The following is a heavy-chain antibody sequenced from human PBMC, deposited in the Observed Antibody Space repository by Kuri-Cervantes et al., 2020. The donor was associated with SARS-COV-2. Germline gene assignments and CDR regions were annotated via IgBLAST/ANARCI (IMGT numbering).Heavy chain of an antibody. V-gene: IGHV1-18*01. CDR1: GGTFSSYA. CDR3: ARHLVVVGDAFDI. J-gene: IGHJ3*02. D-gene: IGHD2-2*01. Sequence: ASVKASCKASGGTFSSYAISWVRQAPGQGLEWMGWISAYNGNTNYAQKLQGRVTMTTDTSTSTAYMELRSLRSDDTAVYYCARHLVVVGDAFDIWGQGTMVTVSS. CDR2: ISAYNGNT.